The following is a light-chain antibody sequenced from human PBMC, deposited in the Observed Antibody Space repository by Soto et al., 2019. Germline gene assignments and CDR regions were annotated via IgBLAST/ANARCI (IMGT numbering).Light chain of an antibody. V-gene: IGLV1-47*01. J-gene: IGLJ3*02. CDR3: ASWDDSLSGEV. CDR2: RHD. CDR1: TSNIGSNY. Sequence: QSVLTQPPSASGTPGQRVTISCSGSTSNIGSNYVYWYQQVPGTAPKLLIYRHDQRPSGVPDRFSGSRSGTSASLAISGLRSEDEADYYCASWDDSLSGEVFGGGTKLT.